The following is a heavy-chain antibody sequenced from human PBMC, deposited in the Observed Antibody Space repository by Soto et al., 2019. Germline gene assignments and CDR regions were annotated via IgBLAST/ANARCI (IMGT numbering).Heavy chain of an antibody. Sequence: QVQLQESGPGLVKPSETLSLTCTVSGGSISSYYWGWIRQHPGQGLEWNGYIYYSGSTNYNPSLTRRVTIAVDASTNQFSMKLHSMTAADTAIYFCARHHYGSGSTYFDYWGQGTLVTVSS. J-gene: IGHJ4*02. CDR2: IYYSGST. CDR3: ARHHYGSGSTYFDY. CDR1: GGSISSYY. D-gene: IGHD3-10*01. V-gene: IGHV4-59*08.